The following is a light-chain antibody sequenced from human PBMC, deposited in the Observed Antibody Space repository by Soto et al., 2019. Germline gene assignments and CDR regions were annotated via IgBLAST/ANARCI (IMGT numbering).Light chain of an antibody. CDR3: LQDYGDSWT. V-gene: IGKV1-39*01. CDR1: QSISSY. J-gene: IGKJ1*01. CDR2: AAS. Sequence: DIQINQSPSSPSASVEDRVTITCRSSQSISSYLNWYQQKPGKAPKLLIYAASSLQSGVPSRFSGSRSGTEFTLTISSLQPEDFASYYCLQDYGDSWTFGQGTKVHIK.